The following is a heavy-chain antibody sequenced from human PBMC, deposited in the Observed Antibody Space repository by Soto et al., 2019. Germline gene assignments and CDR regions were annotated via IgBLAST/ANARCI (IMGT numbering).Heavy chain of an antibody. D-gene: IGHD5-12*01. V-gene: IGHV3-33*01. CDR2: IWYDGSNK. CDR3: ARDGGGGIVATTIDY. Sequence: QVQLVESGGGVVQPGRSLRLSCAASGFTFSSYGMHWVRQAPGKGLEWVAVIWYDGSNKYYADSVKGRFTISRDNSKNTLYLQMNSLRAEDTAVYYWARDGGGGIVATTIDYWGQGTLVTVSS. J-gene: IGHJ4*02. CDR1: GFTFSSYG.